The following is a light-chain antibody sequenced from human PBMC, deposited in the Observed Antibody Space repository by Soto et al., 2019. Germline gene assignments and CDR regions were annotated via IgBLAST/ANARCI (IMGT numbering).Light chain of an antibody. CDR2: AAS. Sequence: AIRMTQSPSPFSASTGDRVTITCRASQSIGTYLAWYQQIPGRAPKLLIFAASTLQRGVPSRFSGSGSGTDFTLTISCLQSEDFATYYCQQYYIYPPTFGGGTKVEIK. CDR1: QSIGTY. CDR3: QQYYIYPPT. V-gene: IGKV1-8*01. J-gene: IGKJ4*01.